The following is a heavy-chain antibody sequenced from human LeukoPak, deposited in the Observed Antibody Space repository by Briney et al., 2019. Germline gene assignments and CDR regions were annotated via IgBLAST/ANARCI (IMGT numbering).Heavy chain of an antibody. Sequence: PGGSLRLSCAASGFTFTSHQMSWVRQAPGKGLAWVAKILQDGIERYYVDSVKSRFNISRDNAENSLYLQMHSLRAEDTAVYYCVTDWGGQVASTGDYWGKGTLVTVSS. J-gene: IGHJ4*02. V-gene: IGHV3-7*01. CDR2: ILQDGIER. CDR3: VTDWGGQVASTGDY. D-gene: IGHD3-16*01. CDR1: GFTFTSHQ.